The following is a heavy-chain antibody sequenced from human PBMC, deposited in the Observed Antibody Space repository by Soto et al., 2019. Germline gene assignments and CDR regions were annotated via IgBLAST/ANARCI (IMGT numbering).Heavy chain of an antibody. CDR3: AKEGAPAYSNYPGY. V-gene: IGHV3-23*01. D-gene: IGHD4-4*01. J-gene: IGHJ4*02. Sequence: GGSLRLSCAASGFTFSSYAMSWVRQAPGKGLKWVSAISGSGGSTYYADSVKGRFTISRDNSKNTLYLQMNSLRAEDTAVYYCAKEGAPAYSNYPGYWGQGTLVTVSS. CDR2: ISGSGGST. CDR1: GFTFSSYA.